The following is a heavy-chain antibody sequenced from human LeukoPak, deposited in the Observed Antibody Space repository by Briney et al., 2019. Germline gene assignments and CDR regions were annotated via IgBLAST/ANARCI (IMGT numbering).Heavy chain of an antibody. CDR1: GYSISSGYY. CDR3: ARSNTPGATDFDY. D-gene: IGHD1-26*01. V-gene: IGHV4-38-2*01. CDR2: IYHSGST. Sequence: PSETLSLTCAVSGYSISSGYYWGWIRQPPGKGLEWIGSIYHSGSTYYNPSLKSRVTISVDTSKNQFSLKLSSVTAADTAVYHCARSNTPGATDFDYWGQGTLVTVSS. J-gene: IGHJ4*02.